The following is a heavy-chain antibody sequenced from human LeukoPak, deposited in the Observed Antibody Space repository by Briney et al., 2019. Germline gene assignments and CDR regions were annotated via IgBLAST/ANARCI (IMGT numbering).Heavy chain of an antibody. J-gene: IGHJ6*02. CDR2: ISNDESKI. CDR3: ARSNVPSKWWAYAMDV. CDR1: GFSFDTFS. Sequence: GGSLRLSCTAFGFSFDTFSMHWVRQIPGKGLEWVAVISNDESKIYYAGSVKGRFTISRDNSWSTLYLQMDSLRPDDTAVYYCARSNVPSKWWAYAMDVWGQGTMVTVSS. D-gene: IGHD2-8*01. V-gene: IGHV3-30-3*01.